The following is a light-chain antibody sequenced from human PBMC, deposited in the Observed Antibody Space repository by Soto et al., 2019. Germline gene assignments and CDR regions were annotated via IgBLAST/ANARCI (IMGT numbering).Light chain of an antibody. CDR2: DVT. Sequence: QSVLTQPAAVSGSPGQTITISCTGSSSDVGGYDLVSWYQQQPGKAPKLMIYDVTKRPSGVSNRFSGSKSGNTASLTISGLQAEDEADYYCPSYAGSTTFVVFGGGTKLTVL. CDR3: PSYAGSTTFVV. CDR1: SSDVGGYDL. V-gene: IGLV2-23*02. J-gene: IGLJ2*01.